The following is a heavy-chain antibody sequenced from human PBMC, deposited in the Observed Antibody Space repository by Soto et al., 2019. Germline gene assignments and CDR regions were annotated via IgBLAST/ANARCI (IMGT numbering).Heavy chain of an antibody. V-gene: IGHV4-31*03. CDR1: GGSISSGGYY. CDR2: IYYSGST. J-gene: IGHJ4*02. D-gene: IGHD3-10*01. CDR3: ARAPYGSGSFVYYFDY. Sequence: SETLSLTCTVSGGSISSGGYYWSWIRQHPGKGLEWIGYIYYSGSTYYNPSLKSRVTISLDRSKNQFSLKLSSVTAADTAVYYCARAPYGSGSFVYYFDYWGQGTLVTVSS.